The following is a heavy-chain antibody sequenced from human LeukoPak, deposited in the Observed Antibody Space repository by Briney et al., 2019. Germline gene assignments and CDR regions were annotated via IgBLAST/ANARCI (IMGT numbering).Heavy chain of an antibody. CDR3: ARDRGTYSSGSDY. D-gene: IGHD6-19*01. Sequence: GASVKVSCKASGYTFTGYYMHWVRQAPGQGLEWMGWINPNSGGTNYAQKFQGRVTMTRDTSISTAHMELSRLRSDDTAVYYCARDRGTYSSGSDYWGQGTLVTVSS. CDR2: INPNSGGT. V-gene: IGHV1-2*02. J-gene: IGHJ4*02. CDR1: GYTFTGYY.